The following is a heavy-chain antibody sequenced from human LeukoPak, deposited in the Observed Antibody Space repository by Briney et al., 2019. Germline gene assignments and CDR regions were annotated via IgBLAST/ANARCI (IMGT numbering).Heavy chain of an antibody. D-gene: IGHD3-16*02. CDR2: IYYSGST. Sequence: PSETLSLTCTVSGGSISSSSYYWGWIRQPPGKGLEWIGSIYYSGSTYYNPSLKSRVTISVDTSKNQFSLKLSSVTAADTAVYYCARAPLYDYVWGSYRQAFDIWGQGTMVTVSS. CDR3: ARAPLYDYVWGSYRQAFDI. J-gene: IGHJ3*02. V-gene: IGHV4-39*07. CDR1: GGSISSSSYY.